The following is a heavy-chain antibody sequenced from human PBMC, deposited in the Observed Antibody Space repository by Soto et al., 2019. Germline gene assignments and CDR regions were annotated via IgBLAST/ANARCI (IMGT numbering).Heavy chain of an antibody. CDR3: AKDSSTGSYPYYYYYGMDV. D-gene: IGHD1-26*01. Sequence: LGKFSCQASGYTFTIYGISWVRQAPGQGLEWMGWISAYNGNTNYAQKLQGRVTMTTDTSTSTAYMELNSLRAEDTAVYYCAKDSSTGSYPYYYYYGMDVWGQGTTVTVSS. V-gene: IGHV1-18*04. J-gene: IGHJ6*02. CDR2: ISAYNGNT. CDR1: GYTFTIYG.